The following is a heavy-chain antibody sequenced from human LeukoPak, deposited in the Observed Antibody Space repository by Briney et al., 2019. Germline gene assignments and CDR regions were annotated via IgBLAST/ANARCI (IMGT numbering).Heavy chain of an antibody. CDR2: IYYSGST. CDR1: GGSISSYY. V-gene: IGHV4-59*01. Sequence: PSETLSLTCTASGGSISSYYWSWIRQPPGKGLEWMGYIYYSGSTNYNPSLKSRVTISVDTSKNQFSLKLSSVTAADTAVYYCASGFLGDYYDSSGYQAPRDWGQGTLVTVSS. J-gene: IGHJ4*02. D-gene: IGHD3-22*01. CDR3: ASGFLGDYYDSSGYQAPRD.